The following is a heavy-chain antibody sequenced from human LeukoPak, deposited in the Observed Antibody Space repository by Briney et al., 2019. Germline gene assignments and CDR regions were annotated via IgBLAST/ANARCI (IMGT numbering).Heavy chain of an antibody. D-gene: IGHD5-18*01. CDR1: GGSFSVYY. Sequence: SQTLSLTCAVYGGSFSVYYCSWIRHPPGKWLEWIGEINHSGSTNYNPSLKSRVTISVDTSKNQFSLKLNSVTAADTAVYYCARGAPKEIQLWLRLRGVAFDIWGQGTMGTVSS. CDR3: ARGAPKEIQLWLRLRGVAFDI. CDR2: INHSGST. J-gene: IGHJ3*02. V-gene: IGHV4-34*01.